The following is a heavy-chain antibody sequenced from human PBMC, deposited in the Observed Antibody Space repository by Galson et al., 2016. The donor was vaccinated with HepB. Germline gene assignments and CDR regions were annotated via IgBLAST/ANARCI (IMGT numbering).Heavy chain of an antibody. Sequence: SLRLSCAASGIVFSNYGMHWVRQAPGKGLEWVAGLSYNGLNQHYPDSLMGRFTVSRDNSKSIMYLQMDSLRPDDTAVYYCTKQVAEGGLGDTWGQGTVVTVSS. D-gene: IGHD2-15*01. CDR2: LSYNGLNQ. V-gene: IGHV3-30*18. CDR3: TKQVAEGGLGDT. CDR1: GIVFSNYG. J-gene: IGHJ5*02.